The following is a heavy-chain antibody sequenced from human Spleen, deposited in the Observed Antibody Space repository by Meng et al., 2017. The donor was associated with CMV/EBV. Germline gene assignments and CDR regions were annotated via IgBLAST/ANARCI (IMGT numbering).Heavy chain of an antibody. D-gene: IGHD3-3*01. CDR1: GYTFTSYG. Sequence: ASVKVSCKASGYTFTSYGISWVRQAPGQGLEWMGWVCAYNGNTNYAQKLQGRVTMTTDTSTSTAYMELRSLGSDDTAVYYCARGRDYDFWSGYYSGYYFDYWGQGTLVTVSS. CDR3: ARGRDYDFWSGYYSGYYFDY. J-gene: IGHJ4*02. V-gene: IGHV1-18*01. CDR2: VCAYNGNT.